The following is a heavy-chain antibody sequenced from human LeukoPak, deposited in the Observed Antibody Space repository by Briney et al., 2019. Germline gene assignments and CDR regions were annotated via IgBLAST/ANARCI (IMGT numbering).Heavy chain of an antibody. Sequence: SVKVSCKASGGTFSSYAISWVRQAPGQGLEGMGGIIPIFGTANYAQKFQGRVTITTDESTSTAYMELSSLRSEDTAVYYCYLVPAAMGGYYYYYMDVWGKGTTVTVSS. J-gene: IGHJ6*03. CDR3: YLVPAAMGGYYYYYMDV. D-gene: IGHD2-2*01. CDR2: IIPIFGTA. V-gene: IGHV1-69*05. CDR1: GGTFSSYA.